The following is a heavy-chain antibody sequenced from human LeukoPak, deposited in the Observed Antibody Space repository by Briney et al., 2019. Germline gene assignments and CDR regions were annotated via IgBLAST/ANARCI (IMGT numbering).Heavy chain of an antibody. D-gene: IGHD3-10*01. CDR3: ARGRDYYTSGSYEY. CDR1: GFTFSDYH. J-gene: IGHJ4*02. CDR2: ITSSGNTI. Sequence: PGGSLRLSCAASGFTFSDYHMSWIRQAPGKGLEWVSYITSSGNTIYYADSVKGRFTISRDNAKNSLYLQMNTLRAEDTAVYYCARGRDYYTSGSYEYWGQGTLVTVSS. V-gene: IGHV3-11*04.